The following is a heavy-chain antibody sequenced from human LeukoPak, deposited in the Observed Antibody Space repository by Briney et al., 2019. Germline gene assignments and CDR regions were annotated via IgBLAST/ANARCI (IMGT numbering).Heavy chain of an antibody. CDR2: ISSSSSYI. D-gene: IGHD3-3*01. CDR1: GFTFSSYS. Sequence: PGGSLRLSCAASGFTFSSYSMNWVRQAPGKGLAWVSSISSSSSYIYYADSVKGRFTISRDNAKNSLYLQMNSLRAEDTAVYYCARDHGRPTTDFWSGYSKYYFDYWGQGTLVTVSS. J-gene: IGHJ4*02. CDR3: ARDHGRPTTDFWSGYSKYYFDY. V-gene: IGHV3-21*01.